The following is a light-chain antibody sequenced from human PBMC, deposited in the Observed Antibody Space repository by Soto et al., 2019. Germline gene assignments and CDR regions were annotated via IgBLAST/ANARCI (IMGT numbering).Light chain of an antibody. CDR2: EVN. J-gene: IGLJ1*01. CDR1: SSDIGYSKY. CDR3: ISFTTYTTHV. V-gene: IGLV2-14*01. Sequence: QSALTQPASVSGSPGQSITISCTGTSSDIGYSKYVSWYQQHPGKAPKLMIHEVNKRPSGVSDRFSGSKSGNTASLTISGLQAYDESDYYCISFTTYTTHVFGTGTKVTVL.